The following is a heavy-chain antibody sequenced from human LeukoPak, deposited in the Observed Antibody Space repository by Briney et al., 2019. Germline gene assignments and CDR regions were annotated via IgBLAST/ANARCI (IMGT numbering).Heavy chain of an antibody. CDR3: AKVFYYYGSGSYYPASAFDY. CDR1: GFTFSSYG. J-gene: IGHJ4*02. Sequence: PGGSLRLSCAASGFTFSSYGMHWVRQAPGKGLEWVAFIRYDGSNKYYADSVKGRFTISRDNSKNTLYLQMNSLRAEDTAVYYCAKVFYYYGSGSYYPASAFDYWGQGTLVTVFS. V-gene: IGHV3-30*02. CDR2: IRYDGSNK. D-gene: IGHD3-10*01.